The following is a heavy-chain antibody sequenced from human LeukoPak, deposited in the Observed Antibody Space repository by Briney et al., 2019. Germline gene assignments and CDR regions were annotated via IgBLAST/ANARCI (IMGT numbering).Heavy chain of an antibody. D-gene: IGHD4-23*01. CDR2: VSSSSRTI. CDR3: ARDLGLYDYGGNIDF. V-gene: IGHV3-48*04. Sequence: GGSLRLSCTASGFTFNTYSMNWVRQAPGKGLEWVSYVSSSSRTIYYADSVKGRFTISRDHAKNSLYLQMNSLRAEDTAVYYCARDLGLYDYGGNIDFWGQGTLVTVSS. J-gene: IGHJ4*02. CDR1: GFTFNTYS.